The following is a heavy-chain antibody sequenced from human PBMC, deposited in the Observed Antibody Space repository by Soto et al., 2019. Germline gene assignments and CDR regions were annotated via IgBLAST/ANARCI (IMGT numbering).Heavy chain of an antibody. CDR3: ARESHTYYDFWSGYTRNRWFDP. Sequence: QVQLVQSGAEVKKPGASVKVSCKASGYTFTGYYMHWVRQAPGQGLEWMGWINPNSGGTNYAQKFQGWVTMTRDTSISTAYMELGRLRSDDTAVYYCARESHTYYDFWSGYTRNRWFDPWGQGTLVTVSS. J-gene: IGHJ5*02. CDR2: INPNSGGT. CDR1: GYTFTGYY. D-gene: IGHD3-3*01. V-gene: IGHV1-2*04.